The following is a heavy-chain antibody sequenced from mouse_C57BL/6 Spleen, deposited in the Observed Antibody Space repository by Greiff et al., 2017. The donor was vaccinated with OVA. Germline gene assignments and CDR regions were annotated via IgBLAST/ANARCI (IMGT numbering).Heavy chain of an antibody. Sequence: VQLQQSGAELARPGASVKLSCKASGYTFTSYGISWVKQRTGQGLEWIGEIYPRSGNTYYNEKFKGKATLTADKSSSTAYMELRSLTSEDSAVYFCAGMHYGSSYGYFDVWGTGTTVTVSS. D-gene: IGHD1-1*01. J-gene: IGHJ1*03. V-gene: IGHV1-81*01. CDR3: AGMHYGSSYGYFDV. CDR2: IYPRSGNT. CDR1: GYTFTSYG.